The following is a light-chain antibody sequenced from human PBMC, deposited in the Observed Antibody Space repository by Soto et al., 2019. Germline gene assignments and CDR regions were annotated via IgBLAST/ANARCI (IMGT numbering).Light chain of an antibody. CDR3: SSYTSSSTLVL. CDR1: SGDVGGYNF. V-gene: IGLV2-14*01. J-gene: IGLJ2*01. CDR2: EVS. Sequence: QSALTQPASVSGSPGQSTTISCTGTSGDVGGYNFVSWYQQHPGKAPKLIIYEVSNRPSGVSNRFSGSKSGNTASLTISGLQAEDEADYYCSSYTSSSTLVLFGGGTKLTVL.